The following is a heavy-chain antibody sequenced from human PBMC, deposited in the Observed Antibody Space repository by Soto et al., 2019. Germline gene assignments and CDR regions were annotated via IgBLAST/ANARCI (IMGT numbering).Heavy chain of an antibody. CDR2: IIPILGIA. V-gene: IGHV1-69*04. Sequence: ASVKVSCKASGGTFSSYTISWVRQAPGQGLEWMGRIIPILGIANYAQKFQGRVTITADKSTSTAYMELSSLRSEDTAVYYCARDELGYCSSTSCYPDPVGTRFDYWGQEPWSPSPQ. D-gene: IGHD2-2*01. J-gene: IGHJ4*01. CDR1: GGTFSSYT. CDR3: ARDELGYCSSTSCYPDPVGTRFDY.